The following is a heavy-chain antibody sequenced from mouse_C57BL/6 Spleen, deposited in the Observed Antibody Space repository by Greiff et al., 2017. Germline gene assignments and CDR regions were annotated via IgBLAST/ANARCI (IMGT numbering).Heavy chain of an antibody. CDR1: GYAFTNYL. J-gene: IGHJ3*01. D-gene: IGHD3-3*01. CDR3: ARGVLSGERAFAY. Sequence: QVQLQQSGAELVRPGTSVKVSCKASGYAFTNYLIEWVKQRPGQGLEWIGVINPGRGGTNYNEKFKGKATLTADKSSSTAYMQLSSLTSEDSAVYFCARGVLSGERAFAYWGQGTLVTVSA. V-gene: IGHV1-54*01. CDR2: INPGRGGT.